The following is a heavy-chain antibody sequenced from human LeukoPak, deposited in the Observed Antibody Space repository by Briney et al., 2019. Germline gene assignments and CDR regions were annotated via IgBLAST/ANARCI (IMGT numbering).Heavy chain of an antibody. CDR3: AREGNWDVFDY. CDR1: GFTIRGFD. CDR2: ISSSGSPI. J-gene: IGHJ4*02. D-gene: IGHD1-26*01. V-gene: IGHV3-48*03. Sequence: GGSLRLSCAASGFTIRGFDVNWVRQAPGKGLEWISYISSSGSPIYYADSVKGRFTISRDNAKNSLYLQMNSLRAEDTAVYFCAREGNWDVFDYWVQGTLVTVSS.